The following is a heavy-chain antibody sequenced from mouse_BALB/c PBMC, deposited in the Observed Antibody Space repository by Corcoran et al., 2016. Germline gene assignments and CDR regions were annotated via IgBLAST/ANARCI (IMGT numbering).Heavy chain of an antibody. Sequence: EVQLQQFGAELVKPGASVKLSCTASGFNIKDTYLHWVKQRPEQGLEWIGRIDPANGNTKYDPKFQGRATITADTSSNTASLQLSSLTSEDTAVYYCARSGNYGLDYLGQGTTLTVSS. CDR3: ARSGNYGLDY. CDR2: IDPANGNT. V-gene: IGHV14-3*02. CDR1: GFNIKDTY. D-gene: IGHD2-1*01. J-gene: IGHJ2*01.